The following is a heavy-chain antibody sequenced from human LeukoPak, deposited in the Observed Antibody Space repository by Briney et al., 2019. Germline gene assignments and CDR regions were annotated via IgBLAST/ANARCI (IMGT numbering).Heavy chain of an antibody. D-gene: IGHD2-2*01. CDR2: IYHSGST. Sequence: PSETLSLTCAVSGYSISSGYYWGWIRQPPGKGLEWIGSIYHSGSTYYNPSLKSRVTISVDTSKNQFSLKLSSVTAADTAVYYCARPRYCSSTSCRGAFDIWGQGTMATVSS. J-gene: IGHJ3*02. CDR1: GYSISSGYY. CDR3: ARPRYCSSTSCRGAFDI. V-gene: IGHV4-38-2*01.